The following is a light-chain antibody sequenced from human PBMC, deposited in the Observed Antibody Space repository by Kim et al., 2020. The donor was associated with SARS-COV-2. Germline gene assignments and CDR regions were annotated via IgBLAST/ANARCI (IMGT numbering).Light chain of an antibody. V-gene: IGLV2-14*03. CDR3: SSYTSSSTRV. J-gene: IGLJ3*02. CDR2: DVS. CDR1: SSDVVGYNY. Sequence: GQSITIACTGTSSDVVGYNYVSWYQQHPGKAPKLMIYDVSNRPSGVSNRFSRSKSGNTASLTISGLQAEDEADYYCSSYTSSSTRVFGGGTKLTVL.